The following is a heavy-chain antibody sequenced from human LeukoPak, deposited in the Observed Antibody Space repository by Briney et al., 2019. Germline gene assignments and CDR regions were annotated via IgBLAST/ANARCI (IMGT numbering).Heavy chain of an antibody. J-gene: IGHJ3*02. CDR1: GFTVSSNY. CDR3: ARDVGFIVGATPGAFDI. D-gene: IGHD1-26*01. CDR2: IYSGGNT. Sequence: GGSLRLSCAASGFTVSSNYMTWVRQAPGKGLEWVSVIYSGGNTYYADSVKGRFTISRDNTKNTRYLQMNSLRADDTAVYYCARDVGFIVGATPGAFDIWGQGTMVTVSS. V-gene: IGHV3-66*01.